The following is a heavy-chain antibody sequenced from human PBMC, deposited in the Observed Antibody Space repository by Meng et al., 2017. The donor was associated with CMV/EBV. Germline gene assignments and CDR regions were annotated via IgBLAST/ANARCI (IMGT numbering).Heavy chain of an antibody. CDR2: IYWDDDK. Sequence: TLKESDPTRVKPTQTLALACTFTGFSLSSSGVGVGWFLQPPGKAREWLALIYWDDDKRYSPSLKSRLTITKDTSKTQVVLTMTNMDPVDTATYYCARIAAACRFDYWGQGTLVTVSS. D-gene: IGHD6-13*01. CDR3: ARIAAACRFDY. V-gene: IGHV2-5*02. J-gene: IGHJ4*02. CDR1: GFSLSSSGVG.